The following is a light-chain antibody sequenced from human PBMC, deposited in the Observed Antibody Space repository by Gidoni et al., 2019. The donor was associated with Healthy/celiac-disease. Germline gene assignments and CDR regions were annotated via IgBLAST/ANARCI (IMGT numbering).Light chain of an antibody. V-gene: IGLV3-10*01. CDR3: YSTDSSGNHRV. Sequence: SYELTQQTSVSVAQGQKARITCSGDALPKKYAYWYQQKSGQAPVLVIYEDSKRPSGIPERFSGSSSGTMATLTISGAQVEDEADYYCYSTDSSGNHRVFGGGTKLTVL. CDR1: ALPKKY. CDR2: EDS. J-gene: IGLJ3*02.